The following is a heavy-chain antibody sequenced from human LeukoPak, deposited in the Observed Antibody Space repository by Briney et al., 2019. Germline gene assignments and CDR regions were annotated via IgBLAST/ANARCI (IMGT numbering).Heavy chain of an antibody. D-gene: IGHD6-13*01. V-gene: IGHV1-8*01. CDR1: GYTFTSYD. CDR3: LISASDHYYFDY. CDR2: MNPNSGNT. Sequence: ASVKVSCMASGYTFTSYDINWVRQAAGQGLEWMGWMNPNSGNTGYAEKFQGRVTMTRSTSIRTAYMELSSLGSEDTAVCYCLISASDHYYFDYWGQGTLVTVSP. J-gene: IGHJ4*02.